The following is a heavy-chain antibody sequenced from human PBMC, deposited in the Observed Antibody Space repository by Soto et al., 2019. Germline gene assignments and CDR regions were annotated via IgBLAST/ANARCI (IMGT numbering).Heavy chain of an antibody. CDR3: AKDRWPYDFWSGGDY. CDR2: ISGSGGST. V-gene: IGHV3-23*01. D-gene: IGHD3-3*01. CDR1: GFTFSSYA. Sequence: PGGSLRLSCAASGFTFSSYAMSWVRQAPGKGLEWVSAISGSGGSTYYADSVKGRFTISRDNSKNTLYLQMNSLRAEDTAVYYYAKDRWPYDFWSGGDYWGQGTLVTVSS. J-gene: IGHJ4*02.